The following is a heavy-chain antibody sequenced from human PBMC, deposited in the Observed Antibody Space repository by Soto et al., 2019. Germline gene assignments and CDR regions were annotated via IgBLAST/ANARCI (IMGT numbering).Heavy chain of an antibody. CDR3: ARVLRYFDTPYGMDV. Sequence: EVQLLESGEGLVQPGGSLKLSCAASGFTFSNHAMSWVRQAPGKGLEWVSGIGGSGRNTYYADSVKGRFTISRDNSQNTLFLQMNSLRAEDTAAYYCARVLRYFDTPYGMDVWGQGTTVTVSS. J-gene: IGHJ6*02. CDR2: IGGSGRNT. V-gene: IGHV3-23*01. D-gene: IGHD3-9*01. CDR1: GFTFSNHA.